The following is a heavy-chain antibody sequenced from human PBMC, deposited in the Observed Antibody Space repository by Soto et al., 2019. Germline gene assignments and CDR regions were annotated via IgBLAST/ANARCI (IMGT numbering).Heavy chain of an antibody. V-gene: IGHV1-18*01. CDR2: ISAYNGNT. D-gene: IGHD3-3*01. CDR1: GYTFTSYG. Sequence: ASVKVSCKASGYTFTSYGISWVRQAPGQGLEWMGWISAYNGNTNYAQKLQGRVTMTTDTSTSTAYMELRSLTSDDTAVYYCARGRPITIFGVGRWFDPWSQGTLVTAPQ. CDR3: ARGRPITIFGVGRWFDP. J-gene: IGHJ5*02.